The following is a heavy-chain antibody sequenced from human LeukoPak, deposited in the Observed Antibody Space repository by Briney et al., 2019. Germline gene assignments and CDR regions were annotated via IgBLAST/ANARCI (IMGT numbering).Heavy chain of an antibody. Sequence: GESLKISCKGSGYSFTSYWIGWVRQMPGKGLEWMGIIYPGESDTRYSPSFQGQVTNSADKSISTAYLQWSSLKASDTAMYYCARLPSSSWYYYYMDVWGKGTTVTVSS. J-gene: IGHJ6*03. CDR3: ARLPSSSWYYYYMDV. V-gene: IGHV5-51*01. D-gene: IGHD6-13*01. CDR1: GYSFTSYW. CDR2: IYPGESDT.